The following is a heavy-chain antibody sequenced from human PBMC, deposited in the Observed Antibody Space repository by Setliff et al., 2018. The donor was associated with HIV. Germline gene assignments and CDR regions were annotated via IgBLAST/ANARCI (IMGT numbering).Heavy chain of an antibody. CDR2: INPNSGGT. J-gene: IGHJ4*02. V-gene: IGHV1-2*02. CDR1: GYTFTGYY. Sequence: GASVKVSCKASGYTFTGYYMHWVRQAPGQGLEWMGWINPNSGGTNYAQKFQGRVTMTRDTSITTAYMELNSLRSEDTAVYYCARGSARLKYSQDTKPFDYWGQGTLVTVSS. D-gene: IGHD4-4*01. CDR3: ARGSARLKYSQDTKPFDY.